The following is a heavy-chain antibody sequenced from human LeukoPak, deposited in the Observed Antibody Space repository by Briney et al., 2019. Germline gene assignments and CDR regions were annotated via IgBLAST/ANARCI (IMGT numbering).Heavy chain of an antibody. CDR3: TKWPEGAMDYFDY. D-gene: IGHD3-16*01. CDR1: GFSFSSYA. J-gene: IGHJ4*02. Sequence: GGSLRLSCAASGFSFSSYAMTWARQAPVKGLEWVSAISGDGTRTYYADSVKGRFTISRDNSKNTLYLEMSSLRVEDTAIYYCTKWPEGAMDYFDYWGQGTLVTVSS. V-gene: IGHV3-23*01. CDR2: ISGDGTRT.